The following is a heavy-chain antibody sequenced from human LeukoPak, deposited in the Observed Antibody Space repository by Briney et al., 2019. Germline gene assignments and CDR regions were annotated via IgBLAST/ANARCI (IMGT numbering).Heavy chain of an antibody. Sequence: SETLSLTCTVSGGSVSSASHYWSWIRQPPGKGLEWIGCIYYSGSTDYNPSLKSRVIISVDASKNQFSLKLSSVTAADTAVYYCARSSRDSSAFYYYFDYWGQGTLVTVSS. V-gene: IGHV4-61*01. J-gene: IGHJ4*02. CDR2: IYYSGST. CDR3: ARSSRDSSAFYYYFDY. CDR1: GGSVSSASHY. D-gene: IGHD3-22*01.